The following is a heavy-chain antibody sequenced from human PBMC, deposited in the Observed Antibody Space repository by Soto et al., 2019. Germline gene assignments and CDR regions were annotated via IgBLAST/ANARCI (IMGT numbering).Heavy chain of an antibody. J-gene: IGHJ5*02. CDR1: GGAVSSGTYY. V-gene: IGHV4-61*01. Sequence: PSETLSLTCTVSGGAVSSGTYYWSWIRQPPGKGLEWIGHIYFTGSTNYNPSLKSRVTMSLDTSRNQFSLKLSSVTAADTAVYYCTRGSPRVQWFDPWGPGTLVTVSS. CDR2: IYFTGST. CDR3: TRGSPRVQWFDP.